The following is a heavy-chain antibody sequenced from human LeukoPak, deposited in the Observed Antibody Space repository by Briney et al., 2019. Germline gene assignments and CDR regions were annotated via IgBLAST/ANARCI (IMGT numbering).Heavy chain of an antibody. J-gene: IGHJ4*02. V-gene: IGHV4-39*01. CDR2: IYSSGST. Sequence: SETLSLTCTVSGDSISRGSYYWDWIRQPPGKGLDWIGSIYSSGSTYYSPSLKSRVTISVETSSNQFSLKLSSVTAAEMAVYYCARRGLGATGSDYWGQGTLVTVSS. CDR3: ARRGLGATGSDY. CDR1: GDSISRGSYY. D-gene: IGHD1-26*01.